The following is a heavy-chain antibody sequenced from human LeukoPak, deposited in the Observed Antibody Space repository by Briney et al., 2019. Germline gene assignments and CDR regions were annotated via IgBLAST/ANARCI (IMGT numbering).Heavy chain of an antibody. CDR3: AKERSSGWYVIFDS. Sequence: GGSLRLSCAASGFTFSSYAMTWVRQAPGKGLEWVSGISATGGSTYSADSVQGRFTISRDNSKNTLYLQMNSLRAEDTAVYYCAKERSSGWYVIFDSWGQGTLVTVSS. V-gene: IGHV3-23*01. CDR1: GFTFSSYA. D-gene: IGHD6-19*01. J-gene: IGHJ4*02. CDR2: ISATGGST.